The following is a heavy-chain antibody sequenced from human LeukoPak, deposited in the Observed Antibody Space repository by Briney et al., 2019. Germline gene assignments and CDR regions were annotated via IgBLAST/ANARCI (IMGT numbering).Heavy chain of an antibody. CDR3: ARVTSTHEDY. V-gene: IGHV4-34*01. D-gene: IGHD2-15*01. J-gene: IGHJ4*02. Sequence: PSETLSLTCAVYGGSFSGYYWSWIRQPPGKGLEWIGEINHSGSTNYNPSLKSRVTISVDTSKNQFSLKLSSVTAADTAVYYCARVTSTHEDYWGQGTLVTVSS. CDR1: GGSFSGYY. CDR2: INHSGST.